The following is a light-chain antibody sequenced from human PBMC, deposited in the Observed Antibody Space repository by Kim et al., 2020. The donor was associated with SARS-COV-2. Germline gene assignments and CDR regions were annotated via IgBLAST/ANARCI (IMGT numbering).Light chain of an antibody. Sequence: SPGQRVTLSCRASQSVSSKYFAWYQQKPGQTPRLLIYNTFYRATGIPDRFSGSGSGTDFTLTISRLAPEDFAVYYCQQYGSSPRTFGQGTKVDIK. CDR1: QSVSSKY. CDR2: NTF. CDR3: QQYGSSPRT. J-gene: IGKJ1*01. V-gene: IGKV3-20*01.